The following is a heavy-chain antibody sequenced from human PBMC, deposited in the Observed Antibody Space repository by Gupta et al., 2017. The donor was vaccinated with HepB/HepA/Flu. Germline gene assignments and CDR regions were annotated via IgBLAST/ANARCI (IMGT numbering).Heavy chain of an antibody. CDR2: IGSDTKT. V-gene: IGHV3-23*01. Sequence: EVQLLESGGGLVQPGVSLRLSCAASGFTFSGNDMNWVRQAPGKGLEWVSGIGSDTKTHYTNSVRGRFTISRDNSKNILYLQMNSLRPEDTAVYYCTKDLFFWSAMDVWGKGTTVTVSS. CDR1: GFTFSGND. CDR3: TKDLFFWSAMDV. J-gene: IGHJ6*03. D-gene: IGHD3-3*01.